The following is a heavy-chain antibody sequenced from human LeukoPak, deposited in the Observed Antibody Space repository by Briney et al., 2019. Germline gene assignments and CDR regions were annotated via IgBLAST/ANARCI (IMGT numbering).Heavy chain of an antibody. CDR1: GGSSTNYF. Sequence: SETLSLTCVLYGGSSTNYFWSWIRQPPGKGLEWIGEINHSGSTNYNPSLKSRVTISVDTSKNLFSLKLSSVTAADTAVYYCARGRSTMVRGAIGAETRYYYSYYMDVWGKGTTVTVSS. CDR2: INHSGST. CDR3: ARGRSTMVRGAIGAETRYYYSYYMDV. D-gene: IGHD3-10*01. V-gene: IGHV4-34*01. J-gene: IGHJ6*03.